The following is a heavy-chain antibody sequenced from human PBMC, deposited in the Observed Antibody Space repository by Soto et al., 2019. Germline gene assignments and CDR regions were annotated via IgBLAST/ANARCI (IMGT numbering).Heavy chain of an antibody. D-gene: IGHD6-13*01. V-gene: IGHV3-33*01. Sequence: GGSLRLSCAASGFTFSSYGMHWVRQAPGKGLEWVAVIWYDGSNKYYADSVKGRFTISRDNSKNTLYLQMNSLRAEDTAVYYCARDTASDGSSNLDYWGQGTLVTVSS. CDR1: GFTFSSYG. CDR3: ARDTASDGSSNLDY. J-gene: IGHJ4*02. CDR2: IWYDGSNK.